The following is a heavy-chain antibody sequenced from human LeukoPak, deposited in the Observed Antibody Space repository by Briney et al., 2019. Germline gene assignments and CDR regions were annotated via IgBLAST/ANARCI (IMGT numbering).Heavy chain of an antibody. J-gene: IGHJ4*02. CDR1: GYTFTDYY. CDR3: AGDGYNSRRFFDY. V-gene: IGHV1-2*02. Sequence: ASVKVSCKASGYTFTDYYMHWVRQAPGQGLEWMGCINPNSGGTNSAQKFQDRVTMTSDTSINTAYMELSRLISDDTAVYYCAGDGYNSRRFFDYWGQGTLVTVSS. CDR2: INPNSGGT. D-gene: IGHD5-24*01.